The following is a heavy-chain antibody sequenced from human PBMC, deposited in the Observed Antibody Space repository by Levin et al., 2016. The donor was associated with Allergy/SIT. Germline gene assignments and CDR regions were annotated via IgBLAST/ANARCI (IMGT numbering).Heavy chain of an antibody. CDR3: ARERGYSYGPDAFDI. J-gene: IGHJ3*02. Sequence: GGSLRLSCAASGFTFSSYGMHWVRQAPGKGLEWVAVISYDGSNKYYADSVKGRFTISRDNSKNTLYLQMNSLRAEDTAVYYCARERGYSYGPDAFDIWGQGTMVTVSS. CDR1: GFTFSSYG. V-gene: IGHV3-30*03. D-gene: IGHD5-18*01. CDR2: ISYDGSNK.